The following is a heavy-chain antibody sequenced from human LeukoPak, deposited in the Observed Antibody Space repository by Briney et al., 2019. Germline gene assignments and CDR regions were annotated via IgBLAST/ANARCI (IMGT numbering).Heavy chain of an antibody. CDR2: IYTSGST. CDR1: GGSISSYY. J-gene: IGHJ4*02. CDR3: ARGFAVGASWGFDY. Sequence: PSETLSLTRTVSGGSISSYYWSWIRQPPGKGLEWIGYIYTSGSTNYNPSLKSRVTISVDTSKNQFSLKLSSVTAADTAVYYCARGFAVGASWGFDYWGQGTLVTVSS. V-gene: IGHV4-4*09. D-gene: IGHD1-26*01.